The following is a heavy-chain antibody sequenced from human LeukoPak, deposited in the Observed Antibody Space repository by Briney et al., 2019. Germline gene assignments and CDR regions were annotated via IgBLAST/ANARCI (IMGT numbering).Heavy chain of an antibody. V-gene: IGHV3-11*01. D-gene: IGHD3-10*01. CDR1: GFTFSDYY. CDR2: ISSSGNTI. J-gene: IGHJ3*02. Sequence: GGSLRLSCAASGFTFSDYYMSWIRQAPGQGLEWPPCISSSGNTIYDADFVKGRFTISRDNAKNSLYLQMNSLRAEDTAVYYCARERMVRGVMTTDAFHIWGQGTMVTVSS. CDR3: ARERMVRGVMTTDAFHI.